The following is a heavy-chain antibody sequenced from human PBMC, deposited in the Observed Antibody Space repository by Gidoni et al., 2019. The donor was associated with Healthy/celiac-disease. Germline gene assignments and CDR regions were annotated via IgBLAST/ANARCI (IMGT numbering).Heavy chain of an antibody. V-gene: IGHV3-9*01. J-gene: IGHJ4*02. D-gene: IGHD3-22*01. CDR1: GFTFDDYA. CDR2: ISWNSGSI. CDR3: ATKWLLDY. Sequence: EVQLVESGGGLVQPGRSLRLSCAASGFTFDDYAMHWVRQAPGKGLEWVSGISWNSGSIGYADSVKGRFTISRDNAKNSLYLQMNSLRAEDTALYYCATKWLLDYWGQGTLVTVSS.